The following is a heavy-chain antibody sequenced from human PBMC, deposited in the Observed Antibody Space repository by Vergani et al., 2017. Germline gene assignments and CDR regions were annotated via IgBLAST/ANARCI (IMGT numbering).Heavy chain of an antibody. Sequence: QVQLVQSGAEVKKPGASVKVSCKASGYTFTSYAMHWVRQAPGQRLEWMGWINAGNGNTKYSQKFQGRVTITRDTSASTAYMELSSLRSEDTAVYYCARDVMTAMGYFDYWGQGTLVTVSS. V-gene: IGHV1-3*01. CDR1: GYTFTSYA. CDR3: ARDVMTAMGYFDY. D-gene: IGHD5-18*01. CDR2: INAGNGNT. J-gene: IGHJ4*02.